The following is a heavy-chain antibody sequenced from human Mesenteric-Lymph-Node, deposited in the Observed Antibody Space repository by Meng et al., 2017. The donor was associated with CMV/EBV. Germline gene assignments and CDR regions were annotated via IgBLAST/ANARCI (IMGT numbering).Heavy chain of an antibody. J-gene: IGHJ5*02. Sequence: SCTASGYSFTGYYMRWMRQAPGQGLEWLGWICPNGDGTYYAETFQGRVTMTRDTSISTAYMELSSLRADDTAVYYCARDGNMVGFDPWGQGTLVTVSS. D-gene: IGHD3-10*01. V-gene: IGHV1-2*02. CDR2: ICPNGDGT. CDR1: GYSFTGYY. CDR3: ARDGNMVGFDP.